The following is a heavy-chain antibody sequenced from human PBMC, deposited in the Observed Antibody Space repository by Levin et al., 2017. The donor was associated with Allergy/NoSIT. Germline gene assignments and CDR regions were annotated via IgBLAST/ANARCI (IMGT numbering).Heavy chain of an antibody. V-gene: IGHV3-73*01. CDR2: IRSKANSYAT. D-gene: IGHD4-17*01. Sequence: GESLKISCAASGFTFSGSAMHWVRQASGKGLEWVGRIRSKANSYATAYAASVKGRFTISRDDSKNTAYLQMNSLKTEDTAVYYCTTRDYGDLSSPTIYDYWGQGTLVTVSS. CDR3: TTRDYGDLSSPTIYDY. CDR1: GFTFSGSA. J-gene: IGHJ4*02.